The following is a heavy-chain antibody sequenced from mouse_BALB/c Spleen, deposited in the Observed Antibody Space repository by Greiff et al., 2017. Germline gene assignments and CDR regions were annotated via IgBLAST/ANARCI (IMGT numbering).Heavy chain of an antibody. Sequence: EVQGVESGGGLVKPGGSLKLSCAASGFTFSSYAMSWVRQSPEKRLEWVAEISSGGSYTYYPDTVTGRFTISRDNAKNTLYLEMSSLRSEDTAMYYCAREGGKGGYFDYWGQGTTLTVSS. CDR1: GFTFSSYA. D-gene: IGHD2-1*01. CDR3: AREGGKGGYFDY. V-gene: IGHV5-9-4*01. J-gene: IGHJ2*01. CDR2: ISSGGSYT.